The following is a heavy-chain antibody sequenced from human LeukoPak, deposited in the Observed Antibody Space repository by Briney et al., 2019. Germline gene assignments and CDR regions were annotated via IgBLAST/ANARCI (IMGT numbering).Heavy chain of an antibody. CDR3: ARGGYGEGYFDY. CDR1: GYTFTSYG. D-gene: IGHD4-17*01. J-gene: IGHJ4*02. CDR2: ISAYNGNT. V-gene: IGHV1-18*01. Sequence: ASVKVSCKASGYTFTSYGISWVRQAPGQGLEWMGWISAYNGNTNYAQKLQGRVTMTRDTSTSTVYMELSSLRSEDTAVYYCARGGYGEGYFDYWGQGTLVTVSS.